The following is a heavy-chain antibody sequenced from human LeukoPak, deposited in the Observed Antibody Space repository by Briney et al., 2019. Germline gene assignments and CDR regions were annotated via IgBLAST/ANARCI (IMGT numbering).Heavy chain of an antibody. V-gene: IGHV4-31*11. CDR1: GGSFSGYS. J-gene: IGHJ4*02. D-gene: IGHD5-18*01. Sequence: PSETLSLTCAVYGGSFSGYSWSWIRQHPGKGLEWIGYIYYSGSTYYNPSLKSRVTISVDTSKNQFSLKLSSVTAADTAVYYCARIRGYSYGFEDYWGQGTLVTVSS. CDR2: IYYSGST. CDR3: ARIRGYSYGFEDY.